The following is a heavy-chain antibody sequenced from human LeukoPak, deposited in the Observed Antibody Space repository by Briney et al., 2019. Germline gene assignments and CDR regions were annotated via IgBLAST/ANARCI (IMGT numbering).Heavy chain of an antibody. CDR2: IYSSGST. CDR1: GGSISSGDYY. V-gene: IGHV4-30-4*01. CDR3: ARVVSYEYQFDY. Sequence: PSETLSLTCSVSGGSISSGDYYWSWIRQPPGKGLEWIGFIYSSGSTYYNPSLKSRVTMSVDTSKNQFSLKLSSVTAADTAVYYCARVVSYEYQFDYWGQGTQVTVSS. J-gene: IGHJ4*02. D-gene: IGHD6-6*01.